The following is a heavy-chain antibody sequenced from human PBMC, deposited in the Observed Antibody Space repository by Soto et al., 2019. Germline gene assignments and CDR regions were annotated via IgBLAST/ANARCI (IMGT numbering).Heavy chain of an antibody. CDR3: ARAGITGPTRSSDP. D-gene: IGHD1-7*01. CDR1: GGSISSYY. J-gene: IGHJ5*02. V-gene: IGHV4-59*08. Sequence: SETLSLTCTVSGGSISSYYWSWIRQPPGKGLEWIGYIYYSGSTNYNPSLKSRVTISVDTSKNQFSLKLSSVTAADTAVYYCARAGITGPTRSSDPWGQGPLVILSA. CDR2: IYYSGST.